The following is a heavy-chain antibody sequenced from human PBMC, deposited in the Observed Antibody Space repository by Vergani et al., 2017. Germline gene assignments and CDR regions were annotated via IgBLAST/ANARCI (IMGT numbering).Heavy chain of an antibody. CDR2: IYYSGST. CDR3: ARATGNDILTGYAGGHAVDV. J-gene: IGHJ3*01. D-gene: IGHD3-9*01. V-gene: IGHV4-59*01. CDR1: GGSISSYY. Sequence: QVQLQESGPGLVKPSETLTLTCTVSGGSISSYYWSWIRQPPGKGLEWVGYIYYSGSTKYNPSLKSRVTISVDTSKNQFSLKLSSVPAADTAVYYWARATGNDILTGYAGGHAVDVWGQGTMVTVSS.